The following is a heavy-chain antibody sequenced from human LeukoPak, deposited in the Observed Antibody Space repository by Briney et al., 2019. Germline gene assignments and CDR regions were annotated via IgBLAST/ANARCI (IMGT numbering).Heavy chain of an antibody. CDR1: GFTVSSNY. CDR3: ARAVTGLDDY. D-gene: IGHD6-19*01. J-gene: IGHJ4*02. Sequence: PGGSLRLSCAASGFTVSSNYMNWVRQAPGKGLEWVSLISNDGSHTLYADSVRGRFTISRDNAKNTLFLQMNSLRAEDTAVYYCARAVTGLDDYWGQGTLVTVSS. V-gene: IGHV3-74*01. CDR2: ISNDGSHT.